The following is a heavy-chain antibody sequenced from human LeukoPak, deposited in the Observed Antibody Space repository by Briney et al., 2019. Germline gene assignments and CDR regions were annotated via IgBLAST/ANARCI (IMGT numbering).Heavy chain of an antibody. CDR1: GFTFSNYE. J-gene: IGHJ4*02. V-gene: IGHV3-48*03. D-gene: IGHD5-18*01. CDR3: AQIYTYGSSPFDY. CDR2: ISSSGSTI. Sequence: GGSLRLSCAASGFTFSNYEMNWVRQAPGKGLEWGSYISSSGSTIYYADSVKVRFTISRDNAKNSLYLQMNSLRAAATAVYYCAQIYTYGSSPFDYWGQGTLVTVSS.